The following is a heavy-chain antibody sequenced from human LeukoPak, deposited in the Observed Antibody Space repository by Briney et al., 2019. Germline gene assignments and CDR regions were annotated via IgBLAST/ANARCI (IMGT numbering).Heavy chain of an antibody. D-gene: IGHD3-9*01. CDR2: INAYNGHT. Sequence: ASVKVSCKTSGYTFTSYGISWVRQAPGQGLEWMGWINAYNGHTKYAQKLQGRVTMSTDTSTRTAYMELRSLRFDDTALYYCARDRGVDYDTLTGQDPDYWGQGTLVTVSS. J-gene: IGHJ4*02. V-gene: IGHV1-18*04. CDR3: ARDRGVDYDTLTGQDPDY. CDR1: GYTFTSYG.